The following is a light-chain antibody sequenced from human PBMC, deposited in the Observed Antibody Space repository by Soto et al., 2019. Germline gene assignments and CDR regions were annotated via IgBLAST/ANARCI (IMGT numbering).Light chain of an antibody. CDR1: QSVSSY. CDR2: DAS. CDR3: QQRGDWPPIT. J-gene: IGKJ5*01. V-gene: IGKV3-11*01. Sequence: EIVLTQSPATLSLSPGERATLSCRASQSVSSYLAWYQQKPGQAPRPLIYDASNRTTGIPARFSGSGSGTDFTLTISSLEPEDFAVYYCQQRGDWPPITFGQGIRLEIK.